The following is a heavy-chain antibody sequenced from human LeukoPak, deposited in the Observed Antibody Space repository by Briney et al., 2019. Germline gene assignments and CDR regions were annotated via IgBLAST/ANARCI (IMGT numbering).Heavy chain of an antibody. CDR2: ISSSSSYI. CDR1: GFTFSSYS. V-gene: IGHV3-21*01. J-gene: IGHJ4*02. D-gene: IGHD1-26*01. CDR3: ARDGPGSYSSDY. Sequence: PGGSLRLSCAASGFTFSSYSMNWVRKAPGKGLEWVSSISSSSSYIYYADSVKGRFTISRDNAKNSLYLQMNSLRAEDTAVYYCARDGPGSYSSDYWGQGTLVTVSS.